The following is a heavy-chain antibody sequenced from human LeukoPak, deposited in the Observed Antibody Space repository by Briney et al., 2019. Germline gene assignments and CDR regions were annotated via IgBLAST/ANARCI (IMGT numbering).Heavy chain of an antibody. D-gene: IGHD2-15*01. V-gene: IGHV1-46*01. CDR1: GYTFTSYY. CDR3: AREGNQNIVVVVAATGGFDY. Sequence: GASVKVSCKASGYTFTSYYMHWVRQAPGQGLEWMGIINPSGGSTSYAQKFQGRVTMTRGTSTSTVYMELSSLRSEDTAVYYCAREGNQNIVVVVAATGGFDYWGQGTLVTVSS. J-gene: IGHJ4*02. CDR2: INPSGGST.